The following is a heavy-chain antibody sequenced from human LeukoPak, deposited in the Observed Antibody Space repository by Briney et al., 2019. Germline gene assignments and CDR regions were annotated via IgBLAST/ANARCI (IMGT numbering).Heavy chain of an antibody. J-gene: IGHJ4*02. CDR1: GYTLTQLS. CDR2: FDPEDGEA. D-gene: IGHD5-12*01. CDR3: ATYSGYSGNYFLY. V-gene: IGHV1-24*01. Sequence: ASVKVSCKVSGYTLTQLSMHWVRQAPGKGLEWMGGFDPEDGEAIYAQKFQGRVTMTEDTSTDTAHMYLSSLRPEDTAVYYCATYSGYSGNYFLYWGQGTLVTVSS.